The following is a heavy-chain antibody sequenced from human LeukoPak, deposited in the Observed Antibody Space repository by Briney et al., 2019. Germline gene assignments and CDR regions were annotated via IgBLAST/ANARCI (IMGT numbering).Heavy chain of an antibody. Sequence: GGSLRLSCAASGFTFRNYYMSWFRQAPGKGLEGVANIRQDGSDKYYADSVKGRFTISRDNARNSLSLHMNSLRVEDTAVYYCARDVREYCSTSSCPPYYSDYWGQGTLVTVSS. J-gene: IGHJ4*02. CDR1: GFTFRNYY. CDR2: IRQDGSDK. D-gene: IGHD2-2*01. CDR3: ARDVREYCSTSSCPPYYSDY. V-gene: IGHV3-7*01.